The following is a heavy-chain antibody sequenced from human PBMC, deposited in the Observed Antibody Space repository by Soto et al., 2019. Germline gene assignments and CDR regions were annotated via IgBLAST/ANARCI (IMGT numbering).Heavy chain of an antibody. CDR1: GGSISSYY. Sequence: PSETLSLTCTVSGGSISSYYWSWIRQPPGKGLEWIGYIYYSGSTNYNPSLKSRVTISVDTSKNQFSPKLSSVTAADTAVYYCARGVATRPPSYYGMDVWGQGTTVTVSS. CDR3: ARGVATRPPSYYGMDV. CDR2: IYYSGST. D-gene: IGHD6-6*01. V-gene: IGHV4-59*01. J-gene: IGHJ6*02.